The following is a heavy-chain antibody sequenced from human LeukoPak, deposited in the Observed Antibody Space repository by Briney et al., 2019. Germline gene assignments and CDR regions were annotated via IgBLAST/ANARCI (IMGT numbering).Heavy chain of an antibody. J-gene: IGHJ4*02. D-gene: IGHD1-20*01. V-gene: IGHV4-34*01. CDR3: ARAFNWNPRGNDY. CDR1: GFTFSNYA. Sequence: PGGSLRLSCAASGFTFSNYAMHWVRQPPGKGLEWIGEINHSGSTNYNPSLKSRVTISVDTSKNQFSLKLSSVTAADTAVYYCARAFNWNPRGNDYWGQGTLVTVSS. CDR2: INHSGST.